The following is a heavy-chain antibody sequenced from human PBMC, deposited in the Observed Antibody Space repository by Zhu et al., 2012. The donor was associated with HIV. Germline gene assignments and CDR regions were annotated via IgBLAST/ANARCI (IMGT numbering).Heavy chain of an antibody. CDR3: ARARGVAGTGYFDF. V-gene: IGHV4-4*07. D-gene: IGHD6-19*01. Sequence: QVHLQESGPGLVKPSETLSLTCTVSGGSISNYYWTWMRQPAGKGLEWIGRILGTGTTYYNPSSRVESPCQLTRPSNQFSLKVTSVTAADTAIYYCARARGVAGTGYFDFWGQGILVTVSS. CDR2: ILGTGTT. J-gene: IGHJ4*02. CDR1: GGSISNYY.